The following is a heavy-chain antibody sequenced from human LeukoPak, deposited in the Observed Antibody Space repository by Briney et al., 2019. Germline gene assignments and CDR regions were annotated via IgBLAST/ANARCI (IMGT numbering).Heavy chain of an antibody. CDR1: GYRFSNYW. V-gene: IGHV5-51*01. Sequence: GESLKISCQGSGYRFSNYWIAWVPQVPGKGLEWMGVTGDSDTRYSPSFEGQVTMSVDKSINTAYLQWSSLKASDTAMYYCARHFGTGTPFDYWGQGTLATVSS. CDR3: ARHFGTGTPFDY. CDR2: TGDSDT. D-gene: IGHD3/OR15-3a*01. J-gene: IGHJ4*02.